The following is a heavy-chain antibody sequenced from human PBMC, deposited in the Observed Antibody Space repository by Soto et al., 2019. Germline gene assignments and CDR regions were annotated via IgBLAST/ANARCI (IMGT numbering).Heavy chain of an antibody. CDR2: MNPNSGNT. Sequence: ASVKVSCKASGYTFTSYDINWVRQATGQGLEWMGWMNPNSGNTGYAQKFRGRVTMTRNTSISTAYMELSSLRSEDTAVYYCAREGNRTTSMDVSSQGTTVTVSS. CDR1: GYTFTSYD. CDR3: AREGNRTTSMDV. J-gene: IGHJ6*02. D-gene: IGHD1-1*01. V-gene: IGHV1-8*01.